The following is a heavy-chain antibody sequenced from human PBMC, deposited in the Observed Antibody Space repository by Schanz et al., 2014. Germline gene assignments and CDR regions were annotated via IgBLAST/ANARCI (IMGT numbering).Heavy chain of an antibody. V-gene: IGHV3-23*04. CDR2: MIGSGSSV. D-gene: IGHD3-22*01. CDR3: AKDGRLPYYGTGSDFDY. CDR1: GFIFIIYA. J-gene: IGHJ4*02. Sequence: VQLVESGGGLVQPGGSLRLSCAASGFIFIIYAMSWVRQAPGKGLEWVSRMIGSGSSVFYADSVKGRFTISRDNLKNTVYLQMNSLRAGDTAVYYCAKDGRLPYYGTGSDFDYWGQGTLVAVSS.